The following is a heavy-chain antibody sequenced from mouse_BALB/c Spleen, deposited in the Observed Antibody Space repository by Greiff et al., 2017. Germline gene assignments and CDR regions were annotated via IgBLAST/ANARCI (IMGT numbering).Heavy chain of an antibody. CDR2: IDPANGNT. V-gene: IGHV14-3*02. J-gene: IGHJ4*01. CDR3: APGVDY. CDR1: GFNIKATY. Sequence: EVQLQQSGAELVKPGASVKLSCTASGFNIKATYMHWVKQRPEQGLEWIGRIDPANGNTKYDPKFQGKATITADPSSNTAYLQLSSLTSEDTAVYYCAPGVDYWGQGTSVTVSS.